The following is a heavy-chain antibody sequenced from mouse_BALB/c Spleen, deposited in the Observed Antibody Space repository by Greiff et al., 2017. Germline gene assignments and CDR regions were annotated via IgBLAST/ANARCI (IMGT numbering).Heavy chain of an antibody. CDR1: GFTFSSYA. Sequence: EVQVVESGGGLVQPGGSRKLSCAASGFTFSSYAMSWVRQSPEKRLEWVAEISSGGSYTYYPDTVTGRFTISRDNAKNTLYLEMSSLRSEDTAMYYCARYRYDDGAWFAYWGQGTLVTVSA. CDR3: ARYRYDDGAWFAY. V-gene: IGHV5-9-4*01. J-gene: IGHJ3*01. D-gene: IGHD2-14*01. CDR2: ISSGGSYT.